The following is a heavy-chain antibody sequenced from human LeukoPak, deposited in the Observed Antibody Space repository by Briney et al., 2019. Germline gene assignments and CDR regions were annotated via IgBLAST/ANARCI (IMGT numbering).Heavy chain of an antibody. CDR2: INPNSGGT. J-gene: IGHJ6*02. Sequence: ASVKVSCKASGYTFTGYYMHWVRQAPGQGLEWMGWINPNSGGTNYAQKFQGRVTMTRDTSISTAYMELSRLRSDDTAVYYCARDGALVPAAMAHYYYYYGMDVWGQGTTVTVSS. CDR3: ARDGALVPAAMAHYYYYYGMDV. D-gene: IGHD2-2*01. CDR1: GYTFTGYY. V-gene: IGHV1-2*02.